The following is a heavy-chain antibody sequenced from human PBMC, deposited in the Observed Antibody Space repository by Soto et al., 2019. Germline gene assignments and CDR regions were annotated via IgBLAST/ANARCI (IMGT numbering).Heavy chain of an antibody. J-gene: IGHJ4*02. CDR3: ARHPTIAELMVYATHYFDH. CDR2: IYYTGST. D-gene: IGHD2-8*01. V-gene: IGHV4-39*01. Sequence: SETLSLTCTVSGGSISSTTYYWGWIRQPPEKRLERIGSIYYTGSTHYNPALKSRVTISVDTSKNQFSLKLSSVTAADTAVYYCARHPTIAELMVYATHYFDHWGQGTLVTVSS. CDR1: GGSISSTTYY.